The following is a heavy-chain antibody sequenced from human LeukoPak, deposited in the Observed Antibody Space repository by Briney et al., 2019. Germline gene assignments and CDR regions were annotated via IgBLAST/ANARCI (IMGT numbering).Heavy chain of an antibody. CDR1: GGSISSYY. D-gene: IGHD3-10*01. V-gene: IGHV4-59*08. CDR3: ARALLWFGEFLS. CDR2: IYYSGST. Sequence: PSETLSLTCTVSGGSISSYYWSWIRQPPGKGLEWIGYIYYSGSTNYNPSLKSRVTISVDTSKNQFSLKLSSVTAADTAVYYCARALLWFGEFLSWGQGTLVTVSS. J-gene: IGHJ4*02.